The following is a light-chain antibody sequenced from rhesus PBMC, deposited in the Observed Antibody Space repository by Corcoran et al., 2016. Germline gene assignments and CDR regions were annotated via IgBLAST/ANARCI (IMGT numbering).Light chain of an antibody. CDR1: QRVGST. V-gene: IGKV1-22*01. CDR3: QQYTNRPLT. CDR2: KAS. Sequence: DIQMTQSPSSLSSFLGDTVTISCRASQRVGSTLALYQQRQGKAPKLLSHKASPLETGVPSRYSGRRSGTDFTLTISTLQSDDFTTNYCQQYTNRPLTFGPGTKLDIK. J-gene: IGKJ3*01.